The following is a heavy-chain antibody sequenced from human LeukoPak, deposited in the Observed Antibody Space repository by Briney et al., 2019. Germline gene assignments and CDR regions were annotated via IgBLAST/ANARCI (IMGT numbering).Heavy chain of an antibody. Sequence: GGSLRLSCAASGFTFSSYGIHWVRQAPGKGLEWVTFIRFDGSTKYYSDSAKGRFTISRDNSKNTVYLQMNSLRPDDTAIYYCAKVLDILTADYSRPDVYYFDYWGRGTLVTVSS. CDR2: IRFDGSTK. D-gene: IGHD3-9*01. CDR1: GFTFSSYG. CDR3: AKVLDILTADYSRPDVYYFDY. V-gene: IGHV3-30*02. J-gene: IGHJ4*02.